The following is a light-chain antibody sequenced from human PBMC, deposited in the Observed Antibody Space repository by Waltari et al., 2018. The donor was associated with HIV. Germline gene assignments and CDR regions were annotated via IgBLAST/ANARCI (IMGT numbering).Light chain of an antibody. V-gene: IGLV1-44*01. Sequence: QSVLTQPPSASGTPGQRVTISGPGPPSNTGNNSVNWYQQFPGSAPKLLLYSNSQRPLGVPDRFSGSKSGSSASLAISGPQADDEAHYYCASWDDTLGVVFGGGTTLTVL. CDR2: SNS. CDR1: PSNTGNNS. CDR3: ASWDDTLGVV. J-gene: IGLJ2*01.